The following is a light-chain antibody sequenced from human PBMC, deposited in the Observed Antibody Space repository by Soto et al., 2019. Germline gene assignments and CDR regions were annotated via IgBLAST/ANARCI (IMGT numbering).Light chain of an antibody. V-gene: IGLV6-57*03. J-gene: IGLJ2*01. CDR1: SGSIASNY. CDR3: QSYDSSIQGVV. CDR2: EDN. Sequence: NFMLTQPHSVSESPGKTVTISCTRSSGSIASNYVQWYQQRPGSAPTTVIYEDNQRPSGVPDRFSGSIDSSSNSASLTISGLKTEDEADYYCQSYDSSIQGVVFGGGTKVTVL.